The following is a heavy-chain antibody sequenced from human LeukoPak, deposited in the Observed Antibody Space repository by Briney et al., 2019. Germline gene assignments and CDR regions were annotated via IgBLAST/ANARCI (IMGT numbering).Heavy chain of an antibody. CDR2: IIPIFGTA. Sequence: ASVKVSCKASGGIFSSYAISWVRQAPGQGLEWMGGIIPIFGTANYEQKFQGRVTITADESTSTAYMELSSLRSEDTAVYYCASKWDYYGSGSYQNWGQGTLVTVSS. V-gene: IGHV1-69*13. CDR3: ASKWDYYGSGSYQN. D-gene: IGHD3-10*01. J-gene: IGHJ4*02. CDR1: GGIFSSYA.